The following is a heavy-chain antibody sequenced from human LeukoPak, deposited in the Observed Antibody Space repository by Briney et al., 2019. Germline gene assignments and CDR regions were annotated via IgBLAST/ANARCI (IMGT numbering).Heavy chain of an antibody. J-gene: IGHJ4*02. CDR1: GITFSNYA. CDR2: ISGSAHKI. V-gene: IGHV3-23*01. Sequence: GGSLRLSCVASGITFSNYAVSWVRQAPEKGLDWVSVISGSAHKIRYADSVKGRFTISRDNSKNTLYLQMNSLRAEDTAVYYCAKDLMKYSSSSGGDYFDYWGQGTLATVSS. CDR3: AKDLMKYSSSSGGDYFDY. D-gene: IGHD6-6*01.